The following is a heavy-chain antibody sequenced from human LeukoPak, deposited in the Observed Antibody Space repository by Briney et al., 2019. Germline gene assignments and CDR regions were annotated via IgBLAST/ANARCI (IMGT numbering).Heavy chain of an antibody. CDR3: ARRHNESYVWFDP. J-gene: IGHJ5*02. D-gene: IGHD1-26*01. Sequence: GESLKISCKGSGYSFTSYWLGWVRQMPGKGLELMGIIYVGDSDIRYSPSFQGHVTISADKSINTAYLQWSSLKASDSAIYYCARRHNESYVWFDPWGQGTLVTVSS. V-gene: IGHV5-51*01. CDR2: IYVGDSDI. CDR1: GYSFTSYW.